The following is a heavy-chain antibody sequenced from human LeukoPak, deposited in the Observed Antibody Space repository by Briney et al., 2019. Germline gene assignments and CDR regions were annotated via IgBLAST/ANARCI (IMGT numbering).Heavy chain of an antibody. J-gene: IGHJ4*02. Sequence: GESLKISCAASGFTFSRYSMNWVRQAPGKGLEWVSSISSSSSFIYYADSVKGRFTISRDNAKNSLYLQMNSLRAEDTAVYYCARDPPLGSCSTISCPHLDYWGQGTLVTVSS. V-gene: IGHV3-21*01. CDR2: ISSSSSFI. CDR1: GFTFSRYS. D-gene: IGHD2-2*01. CDR3: ARDPPLGSCSTISCPHLDY.